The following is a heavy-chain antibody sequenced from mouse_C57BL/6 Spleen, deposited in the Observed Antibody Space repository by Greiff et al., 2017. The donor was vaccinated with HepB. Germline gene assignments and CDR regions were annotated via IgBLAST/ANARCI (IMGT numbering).Heavy chain of an antibody. V-gene: IGHV1-87*01. CDR3: SEDSAVYYCAWRGYTSYYYAMDY. Sequence: VQLQQSGPELARPWASVKISCQAFYTFSRRVHFAIRDTNYWMQWVKQRPGQGLEWIGTNYPGNGDTSYNQKFKGKATLTAEKSSSTASMQLSSLTSEDSAVYYCAWRGYTSYYYAMDYWTQGTSVTVSS. J-gene: IGHJ4*01. CDR2: GQGLEWIG. D-gene: IGHD3-1*01. CDR1: YTFSRRVH.